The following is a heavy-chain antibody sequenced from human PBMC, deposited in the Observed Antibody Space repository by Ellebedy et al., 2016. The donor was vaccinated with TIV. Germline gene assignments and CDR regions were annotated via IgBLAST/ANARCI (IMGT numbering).Heavy chain of an antibody. Sequence: GESLKISCAASGFSFRSYWMTWVRQAPGRGLEWVANINQDATKTFYVDSVEGHFTISRDNAKNSLFLQMNSLRAEDTAVYYCATDGSYGDYLSPAHASVMWGQGTLVSVSS. D-gene: IGHD4-17*01. CDR1: GFSFRSYW. CDR2: INQDATKT. CDR3: ATDGSYGDYLSPAHASVM. J-gene: IGHJ3*02. V-gene: IGHV3-7*01.